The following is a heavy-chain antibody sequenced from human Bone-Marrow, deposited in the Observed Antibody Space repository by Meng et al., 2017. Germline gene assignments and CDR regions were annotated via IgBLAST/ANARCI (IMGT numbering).Heavy chain of an antibody. CDR3: AREGAGGYCSSTSCGFDY. J-gene: IGHJ4*02. CDR2: INPNSGGT. CDR1: GYTFTGYY. D-gene: IGHD2-2*01. V-gene: IGHV1-2*02. Sequence: ASVKVSCKASGYTFTGYYMHWVRQAPGQGLEWMGWINPNSGGTNYAQKFQGRVTMTRDTSISTAYMELSRLRSDDTAVYYCAREGAGGYCSSTSCGFDYWGQGTLVTFSS.